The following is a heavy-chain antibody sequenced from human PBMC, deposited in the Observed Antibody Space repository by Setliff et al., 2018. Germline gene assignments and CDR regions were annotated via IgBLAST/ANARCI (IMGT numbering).Heavy chain of an antibody. J-gene: IGHJ4*02. Sequence: SETLSLTCSVSGYSISSGYYWGWIRQPPGKGLEWIGTIYHNGNSYYNPSLKSRVTISVDTSKNQFSLKLSSVTAADTAVYCCARRATYYNFWSGYYDYWGQGTLVTVSS. CDR2: IYHNGNS. V-gene: IGHV4-38-2*01. D-gene: IGHD3-3*01. CDR1: GYSISSGYY. CDR3: ARRATYYNFWSGYYDY.